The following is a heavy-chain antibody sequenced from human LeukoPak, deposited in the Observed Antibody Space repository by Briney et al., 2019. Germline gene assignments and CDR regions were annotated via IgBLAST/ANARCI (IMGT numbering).Heavy chain of an antibody. CDR3: ARDQEEAITIFGVVITRYERGFDP. Sequence: AASVKVSCKASGYTFTSYYMHWVRQAPGQGLEWMGVVNPSGGSTSYAQKFQGRVTMTRDTSTSTVYMELSSLRSEDTAVYYCARDQEEAITIFGVVITRYERGFDPWGQGTLVTVSS. CDR1: GYTFTSYY. J-gene: IGHJ5*02. D-gene: IGHD3-3*01. V-gene: IGHV1-46*01. CDR2: VNPSGGST.